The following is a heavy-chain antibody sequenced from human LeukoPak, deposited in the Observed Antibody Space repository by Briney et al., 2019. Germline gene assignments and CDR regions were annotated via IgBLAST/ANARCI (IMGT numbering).Heavy chain of an antibody. V-gene: IGHV3-64*01. J-gene: IGHJ4*02. D-gene: IGHD1-26*01. CDR2: ISSNGGST. Sequence: GGSLRLSCAASGFTFSSYAMHWVRQAPGKGLEYVSAISSNGGSTYYANSGKGRFTISRDNSKNTLYLQMGSLRAEDMAVYYCARKPPLVGAPFDYWGQGTLVTVSS. CDR1: GFTFSSYA. CDR3: ARKPPLVGAPFDY.